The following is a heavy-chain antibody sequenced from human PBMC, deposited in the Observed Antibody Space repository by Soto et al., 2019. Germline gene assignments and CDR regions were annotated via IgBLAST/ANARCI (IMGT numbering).Heavy chain of an antibody. J-gene: IGHJ4*02. CDR2: FDLENGET. D-gene: IGHD3-10*01. Sequence: ASVKVSCKVSGYTLTELSIHWVRQAPGEGLEWMGGFDLENGETIYAQRFQGRVTMTEESSADTPYMELSSLRSEDTAVYYCAMEVRRSNQFDHWGQGTMATVSS. CDR1: GYTLTELS. CDR3: AMEVRRSNQFDH. V-gene: IGHV1-24*01.